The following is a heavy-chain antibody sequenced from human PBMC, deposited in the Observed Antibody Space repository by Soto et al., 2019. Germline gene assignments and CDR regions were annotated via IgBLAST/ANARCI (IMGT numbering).Heavy chain of an antibody. V-gene: IGHV3-30*18. D-gene: IGHD4-17*01. J-gene: IGHJ4*02. Sequence: QVQLVESGGGVVQPGRSLRLSCAASGFSLSNYGMHWVRQAPGKGLEWVAVISYHGRDEYYADSVKGRFTISRDTSKNTLYLQMNTRRPEDTAVYYCVKDHLMNTGTTGGYGGQGTLVTVSS. CDR2: ISYHGRDE. CDR1: GFSLSNYG. CDR3: VKDHLMNTGTTGGY.